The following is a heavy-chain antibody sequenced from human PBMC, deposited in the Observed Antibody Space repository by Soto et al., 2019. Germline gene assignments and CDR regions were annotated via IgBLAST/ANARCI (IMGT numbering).Heavy chain of an antibody. Sequence: QITLKESGPPLVKPTQTLTLTCTFSGFSLSTTGVGVGWIRQPPGKALEWLALIFWDDDKRYSPSLKSRLTTTTDTSKNPVVLTMTNLDPVDTATYYCASSTGYRIFDCWGQGTLVAVSS. CDR3: ASSTGYRIFDC. V-gene: IGHV2-5*02. CDR1: GFSLSTTGVG. J-gene: IGHJ4*02. D-gene: IGHD3-9*01. CDR2: IFWDDDK.